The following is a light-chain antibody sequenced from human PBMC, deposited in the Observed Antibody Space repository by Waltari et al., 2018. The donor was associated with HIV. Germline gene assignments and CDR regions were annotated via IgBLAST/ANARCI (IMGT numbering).Light chain of an antibody. CDR3: AAWEDSLNGPIWV. Sequence: QSVLIQPPSASGTPGQRVTIPCSGSSSNIGSYTVNWYQQIPGTAPKLLIFSNNYRPSGVPDRFSGSKSGTSASLAISGLHSDDEADYFCAAWEDSLNGPIWVFGGGTKLTVL. CDR1: SSNIGSYT. CDR2: SNN. V-gene: IGLV1-44*01. J-gene: IGLJ3*02.